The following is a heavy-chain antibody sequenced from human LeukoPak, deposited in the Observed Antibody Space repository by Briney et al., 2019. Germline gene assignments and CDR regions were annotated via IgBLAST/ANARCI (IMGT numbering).Heavy chain of an antibody. V-gene: IGHV3-21*01. CDR1: GFTFSSYS. D-gene: IGHD4-17*01. J-gene: IGHJ4*02. CDR2: ISSSSSYI. Sequence: PGGPLRLSCAASGFTFSSYSMNWVRQAPGKGLEWVSSISSSSSYIYYADSVKGRFTISRDNAKNSLYLQMNSLRAEDTAVYYCARAKDYGDYPPDYWGQGTLVTVSS. CDR3: ARAKDYGDYPPDY.